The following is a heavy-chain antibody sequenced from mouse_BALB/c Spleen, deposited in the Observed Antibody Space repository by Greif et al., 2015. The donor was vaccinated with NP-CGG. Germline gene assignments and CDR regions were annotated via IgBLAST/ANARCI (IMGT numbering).Heavy chain of an antibody. V-gene: IGHV1-7*01. Sequence: QVQLKQSGAELAKPGASVKVSCKASGYTFTSYWMHWVKQRPGQGLEWIGYINPSTGYTEYNQKFKDKATLTADKSSSTAYMQLSSLTSEDSAVYYCARREGMYGNYLYWCQGTTLTVSS. D-gene: IGHD2-10*02. CDR3: ARREGMYGNYLY. J-gene: IGHJ2*01. CDR2: INPSTGYT. CDR1: GYTFTSYW.